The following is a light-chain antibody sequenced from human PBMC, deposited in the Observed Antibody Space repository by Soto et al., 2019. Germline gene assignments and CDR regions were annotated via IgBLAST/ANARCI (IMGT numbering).Light chain of an antibody. V-gene: IGLV1-40*01. J-gene: IGLJ3*02. CDR3: PSYDSTLSGSWV. CDR2: VNN. CDR1: SSNIGAAYD. Sequence: QSVLTQPASVSGAPGQRVTISCTGSSSNIGAAYDVHWYQHLPGTAPKLLIYVNNNRPSGVPDRFSGSKSGTSASLAITGLQAEDEADYYCPSYDSTLSGSWVFGGGTKLTV.